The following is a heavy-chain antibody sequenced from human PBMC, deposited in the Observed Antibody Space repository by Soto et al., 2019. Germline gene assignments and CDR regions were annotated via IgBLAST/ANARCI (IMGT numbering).Heavy chain of an antibody. CDR3: AKGSKGFDY. J-gene: IGHJ4*01. Sequence: EVQLLESGGGLVQPGGPLRLSCAASGFTFSSYAMTWVRQAPGKGLEWVSAITGGGDNTYYADSVKGRFTISRDNFKNTLYLQMDSLRDEDTAIYYCAKGSKGFDYWGHGILVTVSS. V-gene: IGHV3-23*01. D-gene: IGHD2-2*01. CDR2: ITGGGDNT. CDR1: GFTFSSYA.